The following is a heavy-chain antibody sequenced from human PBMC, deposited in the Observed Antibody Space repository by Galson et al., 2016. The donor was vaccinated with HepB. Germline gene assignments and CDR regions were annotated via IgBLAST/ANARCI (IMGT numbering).Heavy chain of an antibody. Sequence: SLRLSCAASGFTFSNSLMTWVRLAPGKGLEWVASIKRDESATYYVGSVKGRFTISRNNAKNSLFLQMNSLRAEDTALYYCARGGSRDVWGQGTTVTVSS. CDR3: ARGGSRDV. CDR1: GFTFSNSL. CDR2: IKRDESAT. J-gene: IGHJ6*02. V-gene: IGHV3-7*01.